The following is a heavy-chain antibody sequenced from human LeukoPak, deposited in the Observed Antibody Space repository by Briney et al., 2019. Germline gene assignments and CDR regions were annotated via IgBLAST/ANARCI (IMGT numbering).Heavy chain of an antibody. CDR3: ARDGDYDFWSGYYKDGYYFDY. V-gene: IGHV1-69*04. CDR2: IIPILGIA. J-gene: IGHJ4*02. Sequence: SVKVSCKASGGTFSSYTISWVRQAPRQELEWMGRIIPILGIANYAQKFQGRVTITADKSTSTAYMELSSLRSEDTAVYYCARDGDYDFWSGYYKDGYYFDYWGQGTLVTVSS. CDR1: GGTFSSYT. D-gene: IGHD3-3*01.